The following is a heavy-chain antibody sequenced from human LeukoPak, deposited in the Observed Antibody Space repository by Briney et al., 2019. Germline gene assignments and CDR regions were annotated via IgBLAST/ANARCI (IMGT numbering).Heavy chain of an antibody. CDR2: IIPIFGTA. CDR1: GGTFSSYA. Sequence: GASVKVSCKASGGTFSSYAISWVRQAPGQGLEWMGGIIPIFGTANYAQKFQGRVTITTDESTSTAYMELSSLRSEDTAVYYCAKHDNYVWGSYPPPCFDYWGQGTLVTVSS. CDR3: AKHDNYVWGSYPPPCFDY. D-gene: IGHD3-16*02. V-gene: IGHV1-69*05. J-gene: IGHJ4*02.